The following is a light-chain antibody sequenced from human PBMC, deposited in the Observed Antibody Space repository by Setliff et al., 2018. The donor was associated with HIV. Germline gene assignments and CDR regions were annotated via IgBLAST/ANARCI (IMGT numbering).Light chain of an antibody. CDR2: EVN. V-gene: IGLV2-23*02. Sequence: QSALAQPASVSGSPGQSITISCTGTTSDVGSNNLVSWYQQYPGKAPKIMIYEVNKRPSGVSNRFSGSKSGTTASLAISGLQADDEADYYCCSYAGSNIFVVFGTGTKVT. J-gene: IGLJ1*01. CDR1: TSDVGSNNL. CDR3: CSYAGSNIFVV.